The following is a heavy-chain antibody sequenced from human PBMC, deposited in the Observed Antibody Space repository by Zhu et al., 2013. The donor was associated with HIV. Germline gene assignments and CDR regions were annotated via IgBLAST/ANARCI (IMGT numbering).Heavy chain of an antibody. J-gene: IGHJ4*02. CDR1: GYTFTSYY. CDR3: ARVMYYYDSSGSSGPFDY. Sequence: QVQLVQSGAEVKKPGASVKVSCKASGYTFTSYYMHWVRQAPGQGLEWMGVINPGGGSTSYAQKFQGRVTMTRDTSTSTVYMELSSLRSEDTAVYYCARVMYYYDSSGSSGPFDYWGQGTLVTVSS. CDR2: INPGGGST. V-gene: IGHV1-46*01. D-gene: IGHD3-22*01.